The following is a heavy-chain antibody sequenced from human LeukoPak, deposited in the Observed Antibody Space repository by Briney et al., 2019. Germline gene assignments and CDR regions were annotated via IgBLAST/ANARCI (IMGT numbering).Heavy chain of an antibody. J-gene: IGHJ6*03. CDR2: ISAYNGNT. V-gene: IGHV1-18*01. D-gene: IGHD3-9*01. Sequence: ASVKVSCKASGYTFTSYGISWVRQAPGQGLEWMGWISAYNGNTNYAQKLQGRVTMTTDTSTSTAYMELRSLRSDDTAVHYCARDTPPPTYYDILTGSQAYYYYYMDVWGKGTTVTVSS. CDR3: ARDTPPPTYYDILTGSQAYYYYYMDV. CDR1: GYTFTSYG.